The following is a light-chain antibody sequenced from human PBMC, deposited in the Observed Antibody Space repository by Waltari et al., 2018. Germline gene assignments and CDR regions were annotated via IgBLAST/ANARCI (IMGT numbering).Light chain of an antibody. V-gene: IGLV3-19*01. Sequence: SSELTQDPAVSVALGQTVRITCQGDSLRSYYASWYQQKPGRPPLLVVSGRNNRPSGIRDRFSASSSGNTDFLTITGAQAEDEAVYYCNSRDTSGNRVIFGGGTKLTV. CDR2: GRN. J-gene: IGLJ2*01. CDR3: NSRDTSGNRVI. CDR1: SLRSYY.